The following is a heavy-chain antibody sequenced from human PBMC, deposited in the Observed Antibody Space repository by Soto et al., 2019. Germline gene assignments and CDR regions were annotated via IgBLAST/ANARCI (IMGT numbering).Heavy chain of an antibody. V-gene: IGHV3-30-3*01. CDR3: AREASVAALNWFGP. J-gene: IGHJ5*02. D-gene: IGHD6-6*01. CDR2: ILYDGGVQ. Sequence: GGSLRLSCAGSGFTFSNYAVNWVRQAPGKGLEWVAVILYDGGVQHYADSVKGRFTVSRDNSKNTVYLQVNSLTPEDTATYYCAREASVAALNWFGPWGQGTLVTVSS. CDR1: GFTFSNYA.